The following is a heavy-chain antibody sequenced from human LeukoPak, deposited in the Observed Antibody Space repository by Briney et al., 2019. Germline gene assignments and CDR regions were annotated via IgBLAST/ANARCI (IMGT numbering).Heavy chain of an antibody. D-gene: IGHD6-19*01. Sequence: VEALKISCEVSGYTFTTSSIAWVRETPGHRLEWMGIIYPTDPDARYGPSFQGQVTISVDKSISTAYLQWSSLKASDTAIYYCARRRIALAGNALFDYWGRGTLVTVPS. CDR1: GYTFTTSS. V-gene: IGHV5-51*01. CDR2: IYPTDPDA. J-gene: IGHJ4*02. CDR3: ARRRIALAGNALFDY.